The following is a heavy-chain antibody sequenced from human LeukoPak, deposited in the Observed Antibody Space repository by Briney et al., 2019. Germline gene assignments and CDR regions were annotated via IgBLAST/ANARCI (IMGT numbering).Heavy chain of an antibody. Sequence: GGSLRLSCAASGFTFSSYGMHWVRQAPGKGLEWAAVISYDGSNKYYADSVKGRFTISRDNSRNTLYLQMNSLRAEDTAVYYCAKWADTAMFDYWGQGTLVTVSS. V-gene: IGHV3-30*18. CDR2: ISYDGSNK. CDR1: GFTFSSYG. J-gene: IGHJ4*02. CDR3: AKWADTAMFDY. D-gene: IGHD5-18*01.